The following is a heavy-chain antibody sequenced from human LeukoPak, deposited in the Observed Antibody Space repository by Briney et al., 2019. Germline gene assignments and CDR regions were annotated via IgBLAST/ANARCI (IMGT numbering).Heavy chain of an antibody. J-gene: IGHJ4*02. Sequence: SETLSLTCTVSGFTFSSYSWSWIRQPPGKGLEWIWYIYYSGSTNYNPSLKGRVTISVDTPKIQFTLQLSPVTAADPAVYYWASGGNPTLDYWRQGTLVSVS. V-gene: IGHV4-59*12. CDR1: GFTFSSYS. CDR3: ASGGNPTLDY. D-gene: IGHD4-23*01. CDR2: IYYSGST.